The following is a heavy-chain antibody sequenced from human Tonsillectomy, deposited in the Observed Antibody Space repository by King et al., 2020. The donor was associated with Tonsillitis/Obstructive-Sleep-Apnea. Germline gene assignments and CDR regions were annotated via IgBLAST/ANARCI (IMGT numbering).Heavy chain of an antibody. D-gene: IGHD6-13*01. CDR2: IYYSGST. CDR1: GGSISSYY. Sequence: VQLQESGPGLVKPSETLSLTCTVSGGSISSYYWSWIRQPPGKGLEWIGYIYYSGSTNYNPSLKSRVTISVDTSKNQFSLKLSSVTAADTAIYYCARHLIAAAGLTYWGQGTLVTVSS. J-gene: IGHJ4*02. CDR3: ARHLIAAAGLTY. V-gene: IGHV4-59*08.